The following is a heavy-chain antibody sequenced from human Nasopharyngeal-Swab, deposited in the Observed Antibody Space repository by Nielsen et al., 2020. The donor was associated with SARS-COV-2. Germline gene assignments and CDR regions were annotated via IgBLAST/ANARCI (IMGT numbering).Heavy chain of an antibody. CDR2: IKQDGSEK. V-gene: IGHV3-7*01. CDR3: ARDRDYAGAFDI. Sequence: ETLSLTCAASGFTFSSHWMSWVRQAPGKGLEWVANIKQDGSEKYYVDSVKGRFTISRDNAKNSLYLQMNSLRAEDTAVYYCARDRDYAGAFDIWGQGTMVTVSS. D-gene: IGHD2-2*01. CDR1: GFTFSSHW. J-gene: IGHJ3*02.